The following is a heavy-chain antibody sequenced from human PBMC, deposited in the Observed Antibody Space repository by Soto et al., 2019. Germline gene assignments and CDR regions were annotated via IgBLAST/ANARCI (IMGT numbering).Heavy chain of an antibody. V-gene: IGHV1-2*02. CDR2: INSNSGAT. D-gene: IGHD3-3*01. J-gene: IGHJ5*02. Sequence: QVQLVQSGAEVKKPGASVKVSCKASGYTFTGYFMHWVRQAPGQGLEWMGWINSNSGATKYAQKFQGRVTLSRDTYISTAYMEWSGLRSDDTAVYSWARGGGTIFAPLPWGQGTLVTVSS. CDR3: ARGGGTIFAPLP. CDR1: GYTFTGYF.